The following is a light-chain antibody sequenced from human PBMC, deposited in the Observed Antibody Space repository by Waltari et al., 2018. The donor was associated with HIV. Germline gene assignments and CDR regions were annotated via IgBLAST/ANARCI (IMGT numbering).Light chain of an antibody. Sequence: QSALTQPASVSGSPGQSITISCTGTSSDVGCYHYVSWYQQHPGKAPKLMIYEVSNRPSGVSNRFSGSKSGNTASLTISGLQAEDEADYYCSSYTSSSTLGVFGGGTKLTVL. CDR1: SSDVGCYHY. J-gene: IGLJ2*01. CDR3: SSYTSSSTLGV. CDR2: EVS. V-gene: IGLV2-14*01.